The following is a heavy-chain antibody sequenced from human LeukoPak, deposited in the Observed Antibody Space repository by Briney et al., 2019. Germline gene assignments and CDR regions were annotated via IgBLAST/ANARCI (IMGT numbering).Heavy chain of an antibody. D-gene: IGHD1-26*01. CDR3: ARDRGSQSSPVGATAPYH. J-gene: IGHJ5*02. CDR2: IIPILGIA. V-gene: IGHV1-69*04. CDR1: GGTFSSYA. Sequence: SVKVSCKASGGTFSSYAISWVRQAPGQGLEWMGRIIPILGIANYAQKFQGRVTITADKSTSTAYMELSSLRSEDTAVYYCARDRGSQSSPVGATAPYHWGQGTLVTVSS.